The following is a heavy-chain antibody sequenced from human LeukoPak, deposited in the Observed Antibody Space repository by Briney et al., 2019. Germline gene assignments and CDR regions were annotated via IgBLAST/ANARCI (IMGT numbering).Heavy chain of an antibody. CDR3: AKSGATAHYFDY. D-gene: IGHD1-26*01. CDR1: GFTFSRYG. J-gene: IGHJ4*02. V-gene: IGHV3-30*18. CDR2: ISYDGSNK. Sequence: GRSLRLSCAASGFTFSRYGMHWVRQAPGKGLKWVAVISYDGSNKYYADSVKGRFTLSRDNSKNTLYLQMNSLRAEDTAVYYCAKSGATAHYFDYGGQGTLVTVSS.